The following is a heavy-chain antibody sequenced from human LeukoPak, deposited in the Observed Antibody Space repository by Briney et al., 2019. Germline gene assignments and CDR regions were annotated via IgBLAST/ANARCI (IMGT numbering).Heavy chain of an antibody. CDR1: GFTFSSYS. Sequence: PGGSLRLSCAASGFTFSSYSMNWVRQAPGKGLEWISYISSSGSTINYADSVKGRFTISRDSAKNSLYLQMNSLRDEDTAVYYCARGVGSGSRLRAGDYWGQGTLVTVSS. J-gene: IGHJ4*02. CDR2: ISSSGSTI. D-gene: IGHD1-26*01. CDR3: ARGVGSGSRLRAGDY. V-gene: IGHV3-48*02.